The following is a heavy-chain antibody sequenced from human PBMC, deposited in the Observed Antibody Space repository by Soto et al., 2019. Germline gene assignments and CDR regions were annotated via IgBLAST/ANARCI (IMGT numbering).Heavy chain of an antibody. CDR2: IYFSGST. J-gene: IGHJ3*02. CDR3: ARDRGAGDAFDI. V-gene: IGHV4-31*03. Sequence: QVQLQESGPGLVKPSQTLSLTCTVSVGSISSVGYYWSWIRQHPGKGLEWIGYIYFSGSTYYNPSLESRVTISVDTSKNQFALKLSSVTAADTAVYYCARDRGAGDAFDIWVQGTMVTVSS. D-gene: IGHD1-26*01. CDR1: VGSISSVGYY.